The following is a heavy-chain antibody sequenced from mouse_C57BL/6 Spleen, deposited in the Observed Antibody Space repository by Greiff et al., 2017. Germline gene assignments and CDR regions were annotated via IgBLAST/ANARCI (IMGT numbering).Heavy chain of an antibody. D-gene: IGHD2-3*01. CDR1: GFTFSNYW. J-gene: IGHJ2*01. V-gene: IGHV6-3*01. CDR2: IRSTSDNYAT. Sequence: EVQLEESGGGLVQPGGSMKLSCVASGFTFSNYWMNWVRQSPEQGLEWIAQIRSTSDNYATHYAESVKGKLTISRDDSTSSVYLQMNSLSAEDTGIYYCTVDGYFCSFDYWGQGTMLTVSS. CDR3: TVDGYFCSFDY.